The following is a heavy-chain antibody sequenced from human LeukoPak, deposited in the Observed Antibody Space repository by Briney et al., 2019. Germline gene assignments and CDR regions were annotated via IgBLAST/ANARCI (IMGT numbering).Heavy chain of an antibody. CDR2: IKSDGSTT. CDR3: ARVVDTHFDY. CDR1: GFTFSSYW. D-gene: IGHD5-18*01. J-gene: IGHJ4*02. Sequence: PGGSLRLSCAASGFTFSSYWMHWVRQAPGKGLVWVSRIKSDGSTTTYADSVKGRFTISRDNAKHTLYLQMNSLRAEDTAVYYCARVVDTHFDYWGQGTLVTVSS. V-gene: IGHV3-74*01.